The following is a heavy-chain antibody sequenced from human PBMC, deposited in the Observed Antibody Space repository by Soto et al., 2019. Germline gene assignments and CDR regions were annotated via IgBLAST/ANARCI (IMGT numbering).Heavy chain of an antibody. Sequence: GGSLRLSCAASGFTFSSYWMSWVRQAPGKGLEWVANIKQDGSEKYYVDSVKGRFTISRDNAKNSLYLQMNSLRAEDTAVYYCARCLTPYRSITGTGYYGMDVWGQGTTVTVSS. J-gene: IGHJ6*02. V-gene: IGHV3-7*05. CDR2: IKQDGSEK. CDR3: ARCLTPYRSITGTGYYGMDV. D-gene: IGHD1-7*01. CDR1: GFTFSSYW.